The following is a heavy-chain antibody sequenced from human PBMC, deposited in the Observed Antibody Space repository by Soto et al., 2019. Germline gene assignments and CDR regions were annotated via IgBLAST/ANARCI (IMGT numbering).Heavy chain of an antibody. D-gene: IGHD2-2*01. J-gene: IGHJ4*02. CDR1: GFTFSSYA. CDR3: ARGVLPAVSYFEY. Sequence: GGSRRLSCAASGFTFSSYAMSWVRLAPGKGLEWVSGITGSGAITYYTDSVKGRFTISRDNSKNTLYLQMHSLRAEDTAVYYCARGVLPAVSYFEYWGQGTLVTVSS. CDR2: ITGSGAIT. V-gene: IGHV3-23*01.